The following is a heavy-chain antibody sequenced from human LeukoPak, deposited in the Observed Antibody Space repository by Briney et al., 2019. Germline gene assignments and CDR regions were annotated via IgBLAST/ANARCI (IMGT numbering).Heavy chain of an antibody. CDR2: ISSSGSTI. V-gene: IGHV3-48*03. J-gene: IGHJ4*02. CDR3: ARIYDSSDY. CDR1: GFTFSSYE. D-gene: IGHD3-22*01. Sequence: PGGSLRPSCAASGFTFSSYEMNWVRQAPGKGLEWVSYISSSGSTIYYADSVKGRFTISRDNAKNSLYLQMNSLRAEDTAVYYCARIYDSSDYWGQGTLVTVSS.